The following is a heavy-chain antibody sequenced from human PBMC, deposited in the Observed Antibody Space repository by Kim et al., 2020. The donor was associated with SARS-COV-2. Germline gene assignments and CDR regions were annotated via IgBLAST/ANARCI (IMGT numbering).Heavy chain of an antibody. V-gene: IGHV3-11*04. CDR2: ISRGGTTK. J-gene: IGHJ4*01. Sequence: GGSLRLSCAASGFMFSDYYMTWIRQAPGKGLEWVSYISRGGTTKYYADSVKGRFAVSRDNAKNSLSLQMNSLRAEDTAVYYCARDRGGHDGSARCRYWG. CDR3: ARDRGGHDGSARCRY. CDR1: GFMFSDYY. D-gene: IGHD3-10*01.